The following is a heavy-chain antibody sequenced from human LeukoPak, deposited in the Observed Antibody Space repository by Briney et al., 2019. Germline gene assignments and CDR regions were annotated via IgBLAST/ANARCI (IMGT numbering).Heavy chain of an antibody. J-gene: IGHJ4*02. V-gene: IGHV4-39*01. D-gene: IGHD6-13*01. CDR1: GGSISSSSYY. CDR2: IYYSGST. Sequence: SETLSLTCTVSGGSISSSSYYWGWIRQPPGKGLEWIGSIYYSGSTYYNPSLKSRVTISVDTSKNQFSLKLSSVTAADTAVYYCARQGIAAAGMDYWGQGTLVTVSS. CDR3: ARQGIAAAGMDY.